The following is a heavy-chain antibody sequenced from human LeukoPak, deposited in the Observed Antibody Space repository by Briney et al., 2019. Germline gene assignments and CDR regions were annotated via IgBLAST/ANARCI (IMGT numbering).Heavy chain of an antibody. CDR3: ARRRSGRLEFLDY. J-gene: IGHJ4*02. V-gene: IGHV1-18*01. CDR1: GYTFTIYG. Sequence: ASVRVSSKASGYTFTIYGISWVRQAPGQGLEWMGWISAYNGNTNYAQKLQGRVTMTTDTSTSTAYMELRSLRSDDTAVYYCARRRSGRLEFLDYWGQGTLVTVSS. CDR2: ISAYNGNT. D-gene: IGHD5-12*01.